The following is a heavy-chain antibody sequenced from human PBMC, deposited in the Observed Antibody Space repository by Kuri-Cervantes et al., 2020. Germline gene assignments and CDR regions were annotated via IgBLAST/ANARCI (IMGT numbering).Heavy chain of an antibody. D-gene: IGHD6-13*01. CDR2: ISSSGSTI. J-gene: IGHJ4*02. Sequence: GESLKISCAASGFTFSSYAMSWIRQAPGKGLEWVSNISSSGSTIYYADSVKGRFTISRDNAKNSLYLQMNSLRAEDTAVYYCARGIAAAGEGFDYWGQGTLVTVSS. CDR3: ARGIAAAGEGFDY. CDR1: GFTFSSYA. V-gene: IGHV3-11*01.